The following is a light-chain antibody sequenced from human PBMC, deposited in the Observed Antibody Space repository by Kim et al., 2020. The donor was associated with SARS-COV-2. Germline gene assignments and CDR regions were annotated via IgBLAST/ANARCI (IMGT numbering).Light chain of an antibody. CDR1: DIGRKS. CDR2: YDS. Sequence: PGKTAAITCVGNDIGRKSVHWNQQKPGQAPVVVIYYDSDRPSGIPERFSGSKSGNTATLTISRVESGDEADYYCQAWDTRTDHYVFGSGTKVTVL. CDR3: QAWDTRTDHYV. J-gene: IGLJ1*01. V-gene: IGLV3-21*04.